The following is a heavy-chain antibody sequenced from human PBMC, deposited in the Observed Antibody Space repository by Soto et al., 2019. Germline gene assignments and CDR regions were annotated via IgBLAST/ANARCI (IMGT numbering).Heavy chain of an antibody. D-gene: IGHD2-21*02. V-gene: IGHV2-5*01. CDR2: IYWNDDK. CDR3: AHSNCGGDRSLFAY. CDR1: GFSLSTSGVG. J-gene: IGHJ4*02. Sequence: SGPTLVKPTQTLTLTCTFSGFSLSTSGVGVGWIRQPPGKALEWLALIYWNDDKRYSPSLKSRLTITKDTSKNQVVLTMTNMDPVDTATYYCAHSNCGGDRSLFAYWGQGTLVTVSS.